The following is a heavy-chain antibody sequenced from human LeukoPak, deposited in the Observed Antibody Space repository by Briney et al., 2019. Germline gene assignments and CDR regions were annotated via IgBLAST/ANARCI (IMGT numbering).Heavy chain of an antibody. CDR3: ARPDTAMVKMVY. CDR2: INPNSGGT. D-gene: IGHD5-18*01. CDR1: GYTFTSYD. V-gene: IGHV1-2*02. Sequence: ASVKVSCKASGYTFTSYDINWVRQATGQGLEWMGWINPNSGGTNYAQKFQGRVTMTRDTSISTAYMELSRLRSDDTAVYYCARPDTAMVKMVYWGQGTLVTVSS. J-gene: IGHJ4*02.